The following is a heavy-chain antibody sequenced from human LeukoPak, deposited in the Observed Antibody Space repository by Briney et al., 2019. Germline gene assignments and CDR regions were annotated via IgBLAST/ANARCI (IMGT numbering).Heavy chain of an antibody. CDR1: GGPISSYY. Sequence: PSETLSLTCTVSGGPISSYYWSWIRQPPGKGLEWIGYIYYSGSTNYNPSLKSRVTISVDTSKNQFSLKLSSVTAADTAVYYCARSQGYYYDSSGYGTEYWGQGTLVTVSS. D-gene: IGHD3-22*01. J-gene: IGHJ4*02. V-gene: IGHV4-59*01. CDR3: ARSQGYYYDSSGYGTEY. CDR2: IYYSGST.